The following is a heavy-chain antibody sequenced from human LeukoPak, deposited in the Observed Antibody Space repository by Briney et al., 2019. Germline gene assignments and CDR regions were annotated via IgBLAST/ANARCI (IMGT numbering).Heavy chain of an antibody. J-gene: IGHJ3*01. CDR3: ARHVSSSRVAYDV. CDR1: GYTFTSYW. V-gene: IGHV5-51*01. Sequence: GESLKISCKGSGYTFTSYWIGWVRQMPGKGLELMGIIYPSDSDTRYSPSFEGQVTISVDKSISTAYLEWSSLKASDTAMYYCARHVSSSRVAYDVWGQGTMVTVSS. D-gene: IGHD2-2*01. CDR2: IYPSDSDT.